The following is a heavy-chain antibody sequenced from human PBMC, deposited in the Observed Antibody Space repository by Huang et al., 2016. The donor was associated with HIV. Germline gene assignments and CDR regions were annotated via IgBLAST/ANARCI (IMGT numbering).Heavy chain of an antibody. CDR3: ARQWTILEWLLGLDV. D-gene: IGHD3-3*01. CDR2: VNDSGAT. V-gene: IGHV4-34*02. Sequence: QMQLQQRGAGLLKPSETLSLPCGVSGGSFTGNYLTWIRQAPGTGLGWIGEVNDSGATNYNPSLNGRVTISLDKSNRELSLNLRSVTAADTAVYYCARQWTILEWLLGLDVWGQGTTVIVSS. J-gene: IGHJ6*02. CDR1: GGSFTGNY.